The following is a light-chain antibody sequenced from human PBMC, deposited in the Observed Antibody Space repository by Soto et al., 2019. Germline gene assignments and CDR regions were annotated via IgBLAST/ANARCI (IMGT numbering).Light chain of an antibody. CDR1: SSDVGTYDF. CDR3: CSYAGSHPWV. J-gene: IGLJ3*02. V-gene: IGLV2-11*01. CDR2: DVT. Sequence: QSALTQPRSVSGSPGQSVTISCTGTSSDVGTYDFVSWYQQLPVKAPKLIIYDVTKRPSGVPDRFSGSKSANTASLTISGLQAEDEADYYCCSYAGSHPWVVGGGTKLTVL.